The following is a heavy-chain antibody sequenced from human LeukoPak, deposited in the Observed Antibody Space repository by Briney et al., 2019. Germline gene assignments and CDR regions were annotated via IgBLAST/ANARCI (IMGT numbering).Heavy chain of an antibody. CDR1: GYTFTSYG. CDR3: ARDHNRPPRGSGSYLASSN. D-gene: IGHD3-10*01. V-gene: IGHV1-18*01. J-gene: IGHJ4*02. CDR2: ISAYNGNT. Sequence: GASVKVSCKASGYTFTSYGISWVRQAPGQGLEWMGWISAYNGNTNYAQELQGRVTMTTDTSTSTAYMELRSLRSDDTAVYYCARDHNRPPRGSGSYLASSNWGQGTLVTVSS.